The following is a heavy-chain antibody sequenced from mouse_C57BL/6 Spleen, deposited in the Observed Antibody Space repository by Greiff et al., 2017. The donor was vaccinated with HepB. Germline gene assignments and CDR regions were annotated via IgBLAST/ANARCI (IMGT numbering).Heavy chain of an antibody. J-gene: IGHJ2*01. Sequence: VQLQQPGAELVKPGASVKLSCKASGYTFTSYWMHWVKQRPGQGLEWIGMIHPNSGSTNYNEKFKSKATLTVDKSSSTAYMQLSSLTSEDSAVYYGARSTMVTTYFDYWGQGTTLTVSS. CDR3: ARSTMVTTYFDY. CDR2: IHPNSGST. D-gene: IGHD2-2*01. V-gene: IGHV1-64*01. CDR1: GYTFTSYW.